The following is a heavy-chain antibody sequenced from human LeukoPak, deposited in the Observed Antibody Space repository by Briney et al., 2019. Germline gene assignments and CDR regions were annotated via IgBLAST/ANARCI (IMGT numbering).Heavy chain of an antibody. Sequence: GASVKVSCKASGYTFTVSYMHWVRDAPGPGREWVGWINPNSGGTNYAQKSQSGVTMTRDTTISTAYMELSRLRSDDTAVYYCARELLFGVVPYYFFYWGEGTLVTDSS. CDR1: GYTFTVSY. CDR3: ARELLFGVVPYYFFY. CDR2: INPNSGGT. D-gene: IGHD3-3*01. V-gene: IGHV1-2*02. J-gene: IGHJ4*02.